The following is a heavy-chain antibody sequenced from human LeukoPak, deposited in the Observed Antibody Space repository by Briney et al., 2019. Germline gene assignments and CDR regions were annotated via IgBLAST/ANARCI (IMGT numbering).Heavy chain of an antibody. CDR1: GGSINNYY. CDR2: VFYTGYT. J-gene: IGHJ4*02. Sequence: SETLSLTCTVSGGSINNYYWSWVRQPPGKGLEWIGYVFYTGYTHYNASLKSRVTISVDTSKNQFSLELSSVTAADTAVYYCARVLRWELTRVFDYWGQGTLVTVSS. CDR3: ARVLRWELTRVFDY. D-gene: IGHD1-26*01. V-gene: IGHV4-59*12.